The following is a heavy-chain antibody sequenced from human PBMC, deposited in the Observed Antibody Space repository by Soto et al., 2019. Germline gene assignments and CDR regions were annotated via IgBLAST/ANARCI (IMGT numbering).Heavy chain of an antibody. D-gene: IGHD3-3*01. CDR2: IKQDGSEK. CDR1: GFTFSSYW. Sequence: PGGSLRLSCAASGFTFSSYWVSWVRQAPGKGLEWVANIKQDGSEKYYVDSVKGRFTISRDNAKNSLYLQMNSLRAEDTAVYYCARPRGITIFGVVIGVARDQAFDIWGQGTMVTVSS. CDR3: ARPRGITIFGVVIGVARDQAFDI. V-gene: IGHV3-7*01. J-gene: IGHJ3*02.